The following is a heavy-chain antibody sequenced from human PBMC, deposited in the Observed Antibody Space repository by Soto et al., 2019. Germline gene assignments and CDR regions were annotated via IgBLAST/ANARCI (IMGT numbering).Heavy chain of an antibody. D-gene: IGHD2-15*01. V-gene: IGHV4-34*01. CDR3: ARGPTPINFDY. CDR2: INHSGST. CDR1: GGSFSGYY. Sequence: PSETLSLTCAVYGGSFSGYYWSWIRQPPGKGLEWIGEINHSGSTHYNPSLKGRVTISVDTSKNQFSLKLNSVTAADTAVYYCARGPTPINFDYWGQGTLVTVSS. J-gene: IGHJ4*02.